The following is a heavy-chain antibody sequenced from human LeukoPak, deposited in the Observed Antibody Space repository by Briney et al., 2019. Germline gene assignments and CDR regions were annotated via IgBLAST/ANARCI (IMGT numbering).Heavy chain of an antibody. CDR3: ARKGGFDSSGSGYYFDY. V-gene: IGHV4-59*01. D-gene: IGHD3-22*01. CDR1: GFSISSYY. J-gene: IGHJ4*02. Sequence: SETLSLTCTVSGFSISSYYWSWLGQPPGMGLEWIGYIYYSGSTNYNPSLKSRVTISVDTSKNQFSLKLSSGTAADTAVDYCARKGGFDSSGSGYYFDYWGQGTLVTVSS. CDR2: IYYSGST.